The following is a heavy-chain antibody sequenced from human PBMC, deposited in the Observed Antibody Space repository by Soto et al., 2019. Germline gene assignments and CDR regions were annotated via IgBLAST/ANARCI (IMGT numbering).Heavy chain of an antibody. J-gene: IGHJ4*02. CDR2: ISASSSYI. V-gene: IGHV3-21*01. CDR3: ARDLYSSSARYFDY. D-gene: IGHD6-6*01. Sequence: GGSLRLSCAASGFTFNLYAMNWVRQAPGKGLEWVSSISASSSYIYYADSVKGRFTISRDNAKNSLYLQMNSLRAEDTAVYYCARDLYSSSARYFDYWGQGTLVTVSS. CDR1: GFTFNLYA.